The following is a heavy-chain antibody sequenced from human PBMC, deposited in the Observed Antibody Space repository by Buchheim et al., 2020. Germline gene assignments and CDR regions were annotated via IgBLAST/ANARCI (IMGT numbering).Heavy chain of an antibody. J-gene: IGHJ6*02. CDR2: INPNSGGT. V-gene: IGHV1-2*04. CDR3: ARDADSSSSRWGYYYYYGMDV. Sequence: QVQLVQSGAEVKKPGASVKVSCKASGYTFTGYYMHWVRQAPGQGLEWMGWINPNSGGTNYAQKFQGWVTMTRDTSISTAYMELSRLRSDDTAVYYCARDADSSSSRWGYYYYYGMDVWGQGTT. CDR1: GYTFTGYY. D-gene: IGHD6-6*01.